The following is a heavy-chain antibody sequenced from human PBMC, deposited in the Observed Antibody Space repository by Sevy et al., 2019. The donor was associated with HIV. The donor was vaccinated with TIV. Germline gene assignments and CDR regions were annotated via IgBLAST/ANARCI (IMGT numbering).Heavy chain of an antibody. CDR2: ISPYTGDT. V-gene: IGHV1-18*01. J-gene: IGHJ4*02. D-gene: IGHD2-2*01. CDR3: ASDKPQGVVVLPGAMWGGVDY. CDR1: GYTFRSYG. Sequence: ASVKVTCRTSGYTFRSYGISWVRQAPGQGLEWMGWISPYTGDTDFAQKVQGRVSMTSDTSTNTAYMELRSLRSDDTAVYYCASDKPQGVVVLPGAMWGGVDYWGQGTLVTVSS.